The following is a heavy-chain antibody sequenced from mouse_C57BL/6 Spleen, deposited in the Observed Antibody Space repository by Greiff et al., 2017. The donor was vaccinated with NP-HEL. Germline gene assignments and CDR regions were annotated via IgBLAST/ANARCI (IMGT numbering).Heavy chain of an antibody. CDR1: GFSLTSYG. CDR2: IWRGGST. Sequence: QVQLQQSGPGLVQPSQSLSITCTVSGFSLTSYGVHWVRQSPGKGLEWLGVIWRGGSTDYTADFISRLSISKDNSHSQVFFKMNSLQADDTAIYYCASIYPVFAYWGQGTLVTVSA. CDR3: ASIYPVFAY. J-gene: IGHJ3*01. V-gene: IGHV2-2*01. D-gene: IGHD1-1*01.